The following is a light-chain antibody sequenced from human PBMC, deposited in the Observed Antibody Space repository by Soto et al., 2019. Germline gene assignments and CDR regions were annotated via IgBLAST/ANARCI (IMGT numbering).Light chain of an antibody. CDR3: QQYQTYST. Sequence: IQLTQSPSSLSASVGDRVTITCRASQGISNYLAWYQQKPGKAPKLLIYDASSLGSGVPSRFSGSGSGTEFTLTISSLQPDDFATYFCQQYQTYSTFGQGTRLEIK. J-gene: IGKJ5*01. CDR2: DAS. V-gene: IGKV1-5*01. CDR1: QGISNY.